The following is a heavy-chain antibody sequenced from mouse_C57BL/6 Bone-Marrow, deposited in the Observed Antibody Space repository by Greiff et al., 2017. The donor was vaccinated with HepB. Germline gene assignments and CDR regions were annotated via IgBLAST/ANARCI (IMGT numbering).Heavy chain of an antibody. V-gene: IGHV1-50*01. D-gene: IGHD3-1*01. CDR3: ARRASLLSWFAY. CDR2: IDPSDSYI. CDR1: GYTFTSYW. Sequence: QVQLQQPGAEFVKPGASVKLSCKASGYTFTSYWMQWVKQRPGQGLAWIGEIDPSDSYINYNQKFKGKATLTVDTSSSTAYRQLSSLTSEDSAVYYGARRASLLSWFAYWGQGTLVTVSA. J-gene: IGHJ3*01.